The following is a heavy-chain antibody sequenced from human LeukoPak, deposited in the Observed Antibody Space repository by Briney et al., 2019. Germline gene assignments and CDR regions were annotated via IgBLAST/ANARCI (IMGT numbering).Heavy chain of an antibody. D-gene: IGHD2-2*01. V-gene: IGHV1-8*01. Sequence: ASVKVSCKASGYTFTSYDINWVRQATGQGLEWMGWMNPNSGNTGYAQKFQGRVTMTRNTSISTAYMELSSLRSEDTAVYYCARGRLWYQLLSRRTYYFDYWGQGTLVTVSS. CDR2: MNPNSGNT. J-gene: IGHJ4*02. CDR3: ARGRLWYQLLSRRTYYFDY. CDR1: GYTFTSYD.